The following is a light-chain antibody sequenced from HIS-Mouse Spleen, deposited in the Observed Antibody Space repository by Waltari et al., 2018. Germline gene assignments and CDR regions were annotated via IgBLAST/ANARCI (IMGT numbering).Light chain of an antibody. CDR3: CSYAGSSTLV. CDR1: SSDVGSYNF. V-gene: IGLV2-23*01. Sequence: QSALTQPASVSGSPGQSITISCTGTSSDVGSYNFVSWYQQRPGKAPKLMIYEGSKRPSGVSNRFSGSKSGNTASLTISGLQAEDEADYYCCSYAGSSTLVFGGGTKLTVL. J-gene: IGLJ2*01. CDR2: EGS.